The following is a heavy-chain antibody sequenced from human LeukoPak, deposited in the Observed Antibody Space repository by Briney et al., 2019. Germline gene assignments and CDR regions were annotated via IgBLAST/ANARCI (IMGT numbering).Heavy chain of an antibody. V-gene: IGHV4-30-2*01. CDR3: ARDRGLLGFDP. Sequence: ASETLSLTCAVSGGSISSGGYSWSWIRQPPGKGLEWIGYIYHSGSTYYNPSLKSRVTISVDRSKNQFSLKLSSVTAADTAVYYCARDRGLLGFDPWGQGTLVTVSS. J-gene: IGHJ5*02. D-gene: IGHD1-26*01. CDR2: IYHSGST. CDR1: GGSISSGGYS.